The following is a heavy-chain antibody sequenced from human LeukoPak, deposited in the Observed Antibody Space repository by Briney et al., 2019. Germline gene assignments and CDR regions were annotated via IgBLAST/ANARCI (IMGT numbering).Heavy chain of an antibody. V-gene: IGHV3-30*03. D-gene: IGHD2-2*01. CDR2: ISYDGSIK. CDR1: GFTFSSYG. J-gene: IGHJ4*01. CDR3: ARDTRGESDY. Sequence: GGSLRLSCAASGFTFSSYGMHWVRQAPGKGLEWVAVISYDGSIKYYADSVKGRFTISRDSSKNTLYLQMNSLRAEDTAMYYCARDTRGESDYWGHGTLVTVSS.